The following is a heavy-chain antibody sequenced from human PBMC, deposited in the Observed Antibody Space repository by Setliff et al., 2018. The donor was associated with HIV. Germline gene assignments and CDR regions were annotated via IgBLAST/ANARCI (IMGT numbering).Heavy chain of an antibody. CDR2: INPNSGDT. J-gene: IGHJ4*02. CDR3: YYCAKDKTSTWYGGIDF. D-gene: IGHD6-13*01. V-gene: IGHV1-2*02. CDR1: GYIFTDYY. Sequence: ASVKVSCKTSGYIFTDYYMHWVRQAPGQGLEWMGWINPNSGDTNYAQKFQGRVTMTRDTSITTAYMELKWLRSDDTADTAVYYCAKDKTSTWYGGIDFWGQGTLVTVSS.